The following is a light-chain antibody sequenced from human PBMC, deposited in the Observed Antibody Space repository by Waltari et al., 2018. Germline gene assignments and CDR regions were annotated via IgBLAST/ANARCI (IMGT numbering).Light chain of an antibody. V-gene: IGKV3-11*01. J-gene: IGKJ2*01. Sequence: EVVLTQSPATLSLSPGERATLSCRASQNVYTYLAWYQQTPGQAPRLLIYVASNRATGIPARFSGSGSGTDFTLTISGLEPEDSAIYYCQQRTNWLYTFGQGTKLEIK. CDR1: QNVYTY. CDR2: VAS. CDR3: QQRTNWLYT.